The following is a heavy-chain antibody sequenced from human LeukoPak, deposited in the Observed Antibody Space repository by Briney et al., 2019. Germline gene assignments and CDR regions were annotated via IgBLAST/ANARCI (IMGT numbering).Heavy chain of an antibody. D-gene: IGHD3-10*01. V-gene: IGHV3-30-3*01. J-gene: IGHJ6*02. CDR1: GFTFSSYA. CDR3: AREMYGSGSSHYYYYGMDV. CDR2: ISYDGSNK. Sequence: GRSLRLSCAASGFTFSSYAMHWVRQAPGKGLEWVAVISYDGSNKYYADSVKGRFTISRDNSKNTLYLQMNSLRAEDTAVYYCAREMYGSGSSHYYYYGMDVWGQGTTVTVSS.